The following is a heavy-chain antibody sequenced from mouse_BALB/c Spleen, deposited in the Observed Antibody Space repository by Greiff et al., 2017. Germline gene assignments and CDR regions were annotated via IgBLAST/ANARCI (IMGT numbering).Heavy chain of an antibody. J-gene: IGHJ4*01. D-gene: IGHD1-1*01. CDR1: GFSLTSYG. CDR2: IWSDGST. Sequence: VKVVESGPDLVAPSQSLSITCTVSGFSLTSYGVHWVRQPPGKGLEWLVVIWSDGSTTYNSALKSRLSISKDNSKSQVFLKMNSLQTDDTAMYYCARHDYYGSSPYAMDYWGQGTSVTVSS. CDR3: ARHDYYGSSPYAMDY. V-gene: IGHV2-6-2*01.